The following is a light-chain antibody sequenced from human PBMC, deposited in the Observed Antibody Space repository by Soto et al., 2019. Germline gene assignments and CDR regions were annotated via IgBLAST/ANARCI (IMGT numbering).Light chain of an antibody. J-gene: IGKJ5*01. V-gene: IGKV1-5*03. CDR2: KAS. CDR3: QQSYSLPT. Sequence: DIQMTQSPSTLSGSVGDRVTITCRASQTISSWLAWYQQKPGKAPKLLIYKASTLKSGVPSRFSGSGSGTEFTLTISSLQPEDFATYYCQQSYSLPTFGQGTRLEIK. CDR1: QTISSW.